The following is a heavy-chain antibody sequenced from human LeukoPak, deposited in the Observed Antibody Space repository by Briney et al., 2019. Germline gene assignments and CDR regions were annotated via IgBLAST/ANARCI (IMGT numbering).Heavy chain of an antibody. CDR2: IYHTGGT. Sequence: PSETLSLTCTVSGGSITGYYRSWIRQPPGKGLEWIGQIYHTGGTSYNPSPKSRVTISVDTSKNQFSLKLSSVTAADTAMYYCLRHSSSWRFAFDSWGRGTLVTVSS. CDR1: GGSITGYY. D-gene: IGHD6-13*01. V-gene: IGHV4-59*01. J-gene: IGHJ4*02. CDR3: LRHSSSWRFAFDS.